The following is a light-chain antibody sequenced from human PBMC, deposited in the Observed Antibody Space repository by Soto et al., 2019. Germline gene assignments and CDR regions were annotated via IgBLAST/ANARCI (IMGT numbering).Light chain of an antibody. V-gene: IGKV3-20*01. J-gene: IGKJ4*01. Sequence: EIVLTQSPGTLSLSPGERATLSCRASQTIANSYLAWYQQKSGEPPELLIYGASTRATGIPNRFSGSESGTDFTLIISIREPEDFAVYYCHQYASAPLTVGGGTKVEIK. CDR2: GAS. CDR3: HQYASAPLT. CDR1: QTIANSY.